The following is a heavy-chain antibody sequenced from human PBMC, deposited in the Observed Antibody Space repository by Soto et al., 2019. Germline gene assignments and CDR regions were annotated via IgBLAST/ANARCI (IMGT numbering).Heavy chain of an antibody. D-gene: IGHD6-13*01. Sequence: QVQLQESGPGLVKPSETLSLTCTVSGGSVSSGSYYWSWIRQPPGKGLEWIGYIYYSGSTNYNPSRKSRVTISVDTSKNQFSLKLSSVTAADTAVYYCARDPFYLQLGHYYYYGMDVWGQGTTVTVSS. CDR3: ARDPFYLQLGHYYYYGMDV. CDR2: IYYSGST. V-gene: IGHV4-61*01. J-gene: IGHJ6*02. CDR1: GGSVSSGSYY.